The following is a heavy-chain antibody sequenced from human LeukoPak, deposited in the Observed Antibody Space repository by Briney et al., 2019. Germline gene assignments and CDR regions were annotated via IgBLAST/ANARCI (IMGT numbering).Heavy chain of an antibody. Sequence: GGSLRLSCVASGFTFSTYALHWVRQAPGKGLEWVSSISSSSSYIHYADSVKGRFTISRDNTKNSLHLQMNSLRAEDTAVYYCARDLGDLIVGGEYFQHWGQGTLVTVSS. CDR2: ISSSSSYI. J-gene: IGHJ1*01. CDR3: ARDLGDLIVGGEYFQH. D-gene: IGHD1-26*01. CDR1: GFTFSTYA. V-gene: IGHV3-21*01.